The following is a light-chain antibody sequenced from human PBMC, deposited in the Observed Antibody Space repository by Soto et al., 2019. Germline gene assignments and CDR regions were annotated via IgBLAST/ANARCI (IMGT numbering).Light chain of an antibody. V-gene: IGLV2-14*03. CDR1: SSDVGDYNY. CDR2: DVS. Sequence: QSALTQPASVSGSPGQSITISCTGTSSDVGDYNYVSWFQQHPGKAPKLMIYDVSSRPSGISNRFSGSKSGNTASLTISGLQAEDEADYYCSSYASSSSLDVFGSGPKVTVL. CDR3: SSYASSSSLDV. J-gene: IGLJ1*01.